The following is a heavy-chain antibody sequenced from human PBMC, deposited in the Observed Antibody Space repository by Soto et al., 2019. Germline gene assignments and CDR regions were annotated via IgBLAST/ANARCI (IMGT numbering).Heavy chain of an antibody. J-gene: IGHJ4*02. V-gene: IGHV1-69*13. D-gene: IGHD3-10*01. Sequence: GASVKVSCKASGYTFTGYYMHWVRQAPGQGLEWMGGIIPIFGTANYAQKFQGRVTITADESTSTAYMELSSLRSEDTAVYYCARASRFGYWRLDYWGQGTLVTVSS. CDR2: IIPIFGTA. CDR3: ARASRFGYWRLDY. CDR1: GYTFTGYY.